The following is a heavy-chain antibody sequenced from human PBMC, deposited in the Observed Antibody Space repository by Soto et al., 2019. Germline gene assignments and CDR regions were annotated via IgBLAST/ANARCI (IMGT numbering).Heavy chain of an antibody. J-gene: IGHJ4*02. V-gene: IGHV3-23*01. CDR1: GFTFSSYA. CDR2: IGGSAAGS. CDR3: ARGGGIAVAGTHLDY. Sequence: ESGGNLVQPGGSLKLSCAASGFTFSSYAMSWVRQAPGKGLEWVSGIGGSAAGSNYADSVKGRFTISRDNSRNTVYLQMSSLRAEDTALYYCARGGGIAVAGTHLDYWGQGTLVTVSS. D-gene: IGHD6-19*01.